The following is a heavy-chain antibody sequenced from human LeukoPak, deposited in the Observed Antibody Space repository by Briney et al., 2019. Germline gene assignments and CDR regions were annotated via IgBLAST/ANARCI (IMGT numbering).Heavy chain of an antibody. V-gene: IGHV4-39*07. Sequence: TFSSYAMSWVRQPPGKGLEWIGSIYYSGSTYYNPSLKSRVTISVDTSKNQFSLKLSSVTAADTAVYYCARDRDFRECLWGQGTLVTVSS. CDR2: IYYSGST. CDR3: ARDRDFRECL. D-gene: IGHD3/OR15-3a*01. J-gene: IGHJ4*02. CDR1: TFSSYA.